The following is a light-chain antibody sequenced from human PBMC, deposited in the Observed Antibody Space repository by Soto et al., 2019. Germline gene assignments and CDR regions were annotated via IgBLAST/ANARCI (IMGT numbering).Light chain of an antibody. V-gene: IGKV1-5*01. CDR3: QQYNSYPGP. CDR1: QDIVNW. CDR2: DAS. J-gene: IGKJ1*01. Sequence: IHMTHSPSTLSASVVDRVTITCRASQDIVNWLAWYQHKPGKAPQLLIFDASTLQSGVPSRFIGSASGTEFTLTINNLQPDDLATYFCQQYNSYPGPFGQGSKVDIK.